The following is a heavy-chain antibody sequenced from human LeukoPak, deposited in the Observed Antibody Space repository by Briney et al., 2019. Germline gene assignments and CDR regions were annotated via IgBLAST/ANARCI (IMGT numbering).Heavy chain of an antibody. Sequence: GGSLRLSCAASGFTVSSNYMSWVRQAPGKGLEWVSVIYSGGSTYYADSVKGRFTISRDNSKNTLYLQMNSLRAEDTAVYYCARDWADGDYYAFDIWGQGTMVTASS. J-gene: IGHJ3*02. CDR2: IYSGGST. V-gene: IGHV3-53*01. CDR3: ARDWADGDYYAFDI. D-gene: IGHD4-17*01. CDR1: GFTVSSNY.